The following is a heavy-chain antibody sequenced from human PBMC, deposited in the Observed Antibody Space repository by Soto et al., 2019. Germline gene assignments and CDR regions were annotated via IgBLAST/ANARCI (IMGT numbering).Heavy chain of an antibody. V-gene: IGHV3-23*01. CDR2: ISGSGGST. CDR1: GFTFRSYA. Sequence: EVQLLESGGGLVQPGGSLRLSCAASGFTFRSYAMSWVRQAPGKGLEWVSAISGSGGSTYYADSVKGRFTISRDNSKNSLSLQMNSLTAEDTAIYYCARDRYGDYAGDFWGQGTLVTVAS. CDR3: ARDRYGDYAGDF. J-gene: IGHJ4*02. D-gene: IGHD4-17*01.